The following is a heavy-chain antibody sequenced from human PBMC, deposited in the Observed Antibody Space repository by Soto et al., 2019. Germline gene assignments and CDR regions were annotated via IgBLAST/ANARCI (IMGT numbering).Heavy chain of an antibody. V-gene: IGHV3-66*01. CDR2: IYSRGST. J-gene: IGHJ6*02. CDR3: ARVSGPTYAMDV. Sequence: EVQLVESGGGLVQPGGSLRLSCAASGFTVSDNNINWVRQAPGKGLEWVSVIYSRGSTYYADSVKGRFTISRDNSRNTLHLKMNSLRADDTAVYYCARVSGPTYAMDVWGQGTTVTVSS. CDR1: GFTVSDNN.